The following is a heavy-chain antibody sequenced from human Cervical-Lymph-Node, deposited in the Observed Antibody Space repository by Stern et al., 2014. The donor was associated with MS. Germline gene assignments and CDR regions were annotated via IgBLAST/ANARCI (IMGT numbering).Heavy chain of an antibody. V-gene: IGHV1-69*06. J-gene: IGHJ6*02. D-gene: IGHD1-1*01. CDR1: GGTFSSYA. CDR3: ARDENWNYYYYYGMDV. Sequence: VQLEESGAEVKKPGSSVKVSCKASGGTFSSYAISWVRQAPGQGLEWMGGIIPIFATANSAQKFQGSVTITADKSTSTAYMELSSLRSEDTAVYYCARDENWNYYYYYGMDVWGQGTTVTVSS. CDR2: IIPIFATA.